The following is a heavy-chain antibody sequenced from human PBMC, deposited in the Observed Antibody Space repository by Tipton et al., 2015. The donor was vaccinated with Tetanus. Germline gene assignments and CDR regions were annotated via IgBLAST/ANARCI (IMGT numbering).Heavy chain of an antibody. CDR2: IILMLGTA. CDR3: ARDHNMVATQSYFDY. CDR1: GGTFSSYA. V-gene: IGHV1-69*09. J-gene: IGHJ4*02. Sequence: QVQLVQSGPEVKKPGSSVKVSCKASGGTFSSYAISWVRQAPGQGLEWMGRIILMLGTANHAQKFQGRVTIIADKSTSTAYMELSSLRSEDTAVYYCARDHNMVATQSYFDYWGQGTLVTVSS. D-gene: IGHD5-12*01.